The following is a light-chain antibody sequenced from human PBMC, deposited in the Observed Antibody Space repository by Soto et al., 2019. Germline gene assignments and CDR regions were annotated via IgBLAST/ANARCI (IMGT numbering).Light chain of an antibody. CDR1: NIGSKS. J-gene: IGLJ2*01. CDR2: YDK. CDR3: QVWNDSGDHAI. V-gene: IGLV3-21*04. Sequence: SYELTQSPSISVAPGQTARVTCGADNIGSKSVHWYQQKPGQAPVLGIYYDKDRPSGIHDRFSGSNSGNTATLTISRVEAGDEAEYYCQVWNDSGDHAIFGGGTKLTVL.